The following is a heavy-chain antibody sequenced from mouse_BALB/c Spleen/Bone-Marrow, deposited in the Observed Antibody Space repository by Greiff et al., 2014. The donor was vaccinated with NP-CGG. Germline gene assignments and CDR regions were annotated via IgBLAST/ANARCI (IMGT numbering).Heavy chain of an antibody. CDR3: ARSGGDSMDY. Sequence: QVQLKDSGPELVKPGALVKISCKASGYTFTSYDINWVKQRPGQGLEWIGWIYPGDGSTKYNEKFKGKATLTADKSSSTAYMQLSSLTSENPADYFCARSGGDSMDYWGQGASVTVSS. D-gene: IGHD2-13*01. CDR1: GYTFTSYD. V-gene: IGHV1S56*01. CDR2: IYPGDGST. J-gene: IGHJ4*01.